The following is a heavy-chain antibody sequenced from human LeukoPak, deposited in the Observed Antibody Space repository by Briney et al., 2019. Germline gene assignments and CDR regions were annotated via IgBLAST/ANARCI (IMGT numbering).Heavy chain of an antibody. Sequence: PSETLSPTCTVSGGSISSYYWSWIRQPPGKGLEWIGYIYYSGSTNYNPSLKSRVTISVDTSKNQFSLKLSSVTAADTAVYYCARGVRSYGDYGYWGQGTLVTVSS. CDR2: IYYSGST. CDR1: GGSISSYY. V-gene: IGHV4-59*01. J-gene: IGHJ4*02. D-gene: IGHD1-26*01. CDR3: ARGVRSYGDYGY.